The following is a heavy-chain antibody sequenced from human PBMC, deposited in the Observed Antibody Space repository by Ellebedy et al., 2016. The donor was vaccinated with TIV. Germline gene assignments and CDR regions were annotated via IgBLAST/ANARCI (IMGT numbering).Heavy chain of an antibody. D-gene: IGHD1-1*01. CDR2: INPSGVI. CDR3: AKGLGGLQLWFDP. V-gene: IGHV4-34*01. CDR1: GVSLRGYY. J-gene: IGHJ5*02. Sequence: MPSETLSLTCAVSGVSLRGYYWSWIRQPPGKGLEWIGEINPSGVINYDTSLKSRVTISADTSKNQVSLRLSSVSAADTAIYFCAKGLGGLQLWFDPWGQGTLVTVSS.